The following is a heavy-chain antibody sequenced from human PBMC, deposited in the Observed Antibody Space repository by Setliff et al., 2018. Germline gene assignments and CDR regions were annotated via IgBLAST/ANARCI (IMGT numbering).Heavy chain of an antibody. D-gene: IGHD2-2*02. CDR3: ARDREYCSRTSCYIDY. V-gene: IGHV1-3*01. CDR1: GYSFSTYA. CDR2: INGGNGNT. J-gene: IGHJ4*02. Sequence: ASVKVSCKASGYSFSTYAMHWVRQAPGQRLEWIGWINGGNGNTKYSQKFQGRITITRDTSASTAYMEMSSLRSEDTAVYYCARDREYCSRTSCYIDYWGQGALVTVSS.